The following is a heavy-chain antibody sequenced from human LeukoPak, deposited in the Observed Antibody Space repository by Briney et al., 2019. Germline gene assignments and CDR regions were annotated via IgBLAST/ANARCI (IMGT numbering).Heavy chain of an antibody. CDR2: IGWNSGSI. J-gene: IGHJ4*02. Sequence: GGSLRLSCAASGFTFSGFAMSWVRRTPGKGLEWVSGIGWNSGSIGYADSVKGRFTISRDNAKNSLFLQMNSLRAEDTALYYCAKAVGFSGSREYYFDYWGQGTLVTVSS. CDR1: GFTFSGFA. V-gene: IGHV3-9*01. CDR3: AKAVGFSGSREYYFDY. D-gene: IGHD1-26*01.